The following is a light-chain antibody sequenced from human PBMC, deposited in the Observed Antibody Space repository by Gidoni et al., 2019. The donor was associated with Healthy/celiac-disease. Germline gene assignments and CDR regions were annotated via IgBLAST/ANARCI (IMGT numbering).Light chain of an antibody. V-gene: IGLV2-14*01. CDR2: EVS. CDR1: SSDVGGYHY. Sequence: SALTQPASVSGSPGQSITISCPGTSSDVGGYHYVSWYQQHPGKAPKLMIYEVSNRPSGVSNRFSGSKSGNTASLTISGLQAEDEADYYCSSYTSSSPWVFGGGTKLTVL. CDR3: SSYTSSSPWV. J-gene: IGLJ3*02.